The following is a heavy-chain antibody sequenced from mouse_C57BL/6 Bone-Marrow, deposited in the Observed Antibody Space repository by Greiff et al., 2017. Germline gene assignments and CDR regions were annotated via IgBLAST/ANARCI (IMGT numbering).Heavy chain of an antibody. Sequence: QVQLKQSGAELARPGASVKLSCKASGYTFTSYGISWVKQRTGQGLEWIGEIYPRSGNTYYNEKFKGKATLTADKSSSKAYMELRSLTSEDSAVYFCARPNYYGSIYDYFDYWGQGTTLTVSS. CDR1: GYTFTSYG. J-gene: IGHJ2*01. CDR2: IYPRSGNT. D-gene: IGHD1-1*01. CDR3: ARPNYYGSIYDYFDY. V-gene: IGHV1-81*01.